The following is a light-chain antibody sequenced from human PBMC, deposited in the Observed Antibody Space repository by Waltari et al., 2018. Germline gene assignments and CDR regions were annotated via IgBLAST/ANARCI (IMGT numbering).Light chain of an antibody. CDR3: QQRSDWPFT. J-gene: IGKJ2*01. CDR1: QSVSSS. V-gene: IGKV3-11*01. Sequence: EIVLTQSPATLSLSPGERAPLSCRASQSVSSSFAWYQQKPGQAPRLLIYDASKRATGIPARFSGSGSGTDFTLTIGGLEPEDFAVYYCQQRSDWPFTFGQGTKLEI. CDR2: DAS.